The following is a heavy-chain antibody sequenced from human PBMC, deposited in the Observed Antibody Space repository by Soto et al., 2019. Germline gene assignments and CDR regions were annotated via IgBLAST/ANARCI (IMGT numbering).Heavy chain of an antibody. CDR1: GDSVSSNSAA. Sequence: SQTLSLTCAISGDSVSSNSAAWNWIRQSPSRGLEWLGRTYYRSKWYNDYAVSVKSRITINPDTSKNQFSLQLNSVTPEDTAVYYCARDVPVAYYYDSSGPNWFDPWGQGTLVTVSS. V-gene: IGHV6-1*01. D-gene: IGHD3-22*01. CDR3: ARDVPVAYYYDSSGPNWFDP. CDR2: TYYRSKWYN. J-gene: IGHJ5*02.